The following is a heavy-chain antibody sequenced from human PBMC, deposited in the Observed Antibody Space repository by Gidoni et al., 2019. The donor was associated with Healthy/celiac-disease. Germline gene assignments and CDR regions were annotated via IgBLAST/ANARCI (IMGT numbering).Heavy chain of an antibody. J-gene: IGHJ4*02. CDR3: ARHEYCSSTSCYTRELDY. Sequence: EVQLVQSGAEVKKPRASLRISCKGSDYSFPSYWISWVRQMPGKGLEWMGRIDPSDSYTNYHPSFQGHVTIAADKSISTAYLQWSSLKASDTAMYYCARHEYCSSTSCYTRELDYWGQGTLVTVSS. V-gene: IGHV5-10-1*03. D-gene: IGHD2-2*02. CDR2: IDPSDSYT. CDR1: DYSFPSYW.